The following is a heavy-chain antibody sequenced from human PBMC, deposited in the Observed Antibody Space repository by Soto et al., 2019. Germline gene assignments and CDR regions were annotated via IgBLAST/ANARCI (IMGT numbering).Heavy chain of an antibody. V-gene: IGHV2-70*01. CDR2: IDWDDDK. J-gene: IGHJ4*02. Sequence: SGPTLVNPTQTLTLTCTFSGFSLSTSGMCVSWIRQPPGKALEWLALIDWDDDKYYSTSLKTRLTISKDTSKNQVVLTMTNMEPVDTATYYCARIVYSSSPGPMYYFDYWGQGTLVTVSS. D-gene: IGHD6-6*01. CDR3: ARIVYSSSPGPMYYFDY. CDR1: GFSLSTSGMC.